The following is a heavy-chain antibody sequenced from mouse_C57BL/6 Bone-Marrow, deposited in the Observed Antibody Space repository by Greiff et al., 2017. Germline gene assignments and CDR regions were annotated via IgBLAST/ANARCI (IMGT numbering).Heavy chain of an antibody. Sequence: QVQLKESGAELARPGASVKLSCKASGYTFTSYGISWVKQRTGQGLEWIGEIYPRSGNTYYNEKFKGKATLTADKSSSTAYMERRSLTSEDSAVYVCARGAYGSSPYFGYWGKSTTLSVST. D-gene: IGHD1-1*01. V-gene: IGHV1-81*01. CDR3: ARGAYGSSPYFGY. J-gene: IGHJ2*01. CDR1: GYTFTSYG. CDR2: IYPRSGNT.